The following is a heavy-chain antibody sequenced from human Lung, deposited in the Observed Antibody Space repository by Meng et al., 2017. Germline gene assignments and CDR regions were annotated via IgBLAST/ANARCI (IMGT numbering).Heavy chain of an antibody. Sequence: LRQAGSVLCTPSGTRSPPLGFSCGASRLSSWSGIRHPPGKALGGIGESNHSVSPNYNPSLETRAHISVDTSQNNLSLKLSSVTAADSAVYYCARGPTTMAHDFDYWGQGTLVTVSS. V-gene: IGHV4-34*01. CDR3: ARGPTTMAHDFDY. D-gene: IGHD4-11*01. CDR2: SNHSVSP. CDR1: CGASRLSS. J-gene: IGHJ4*02.